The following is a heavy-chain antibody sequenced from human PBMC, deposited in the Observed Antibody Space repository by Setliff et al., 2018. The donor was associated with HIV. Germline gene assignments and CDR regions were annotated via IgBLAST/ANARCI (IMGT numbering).Heavy chain of an antibody. V-gene: IGHV4-39*01. D-gene: IGHD3-10*01. CDR2: ISSSGNT. Sequence: PSETLSLTCTVSGGSIGSGSYYWSWIRQPPGTGLEWIGSISSSGNTYYNPSLKSRVTTSVDTPKNQFSLKLTSVTAADTAVYYCARRIDNSGTFPDKNWFDTWGQGSLVTVSS. J-gene: IGHJ5*02. CDR1: GGSIGSGSYY. CDR3: ARRIDNSGTFPDKNWFDT.